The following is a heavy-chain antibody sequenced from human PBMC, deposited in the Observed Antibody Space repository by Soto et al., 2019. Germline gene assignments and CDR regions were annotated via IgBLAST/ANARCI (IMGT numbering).Heavy chain of an antibody. CDR2: IRETGNT. D-gene: IGHD1-26*01. Sequence: PGGSLILSCAASGFTFSNDAMSWIRQAPGKGLEWVSTIRETGNTYYADSVRGRFATSRDNSENTLYLQMSSLRAEDTAVYYCAKQQMGVIRALDYWGQGT. CDR1: GFTFSNDA. CDR3: AKQQMGVIRALDY. V-gene: IGHV3-23*01. J-gene: IGHJ4*02.